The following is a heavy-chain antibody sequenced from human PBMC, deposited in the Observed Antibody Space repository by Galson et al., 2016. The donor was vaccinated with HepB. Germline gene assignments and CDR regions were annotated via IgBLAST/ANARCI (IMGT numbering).Heavy chain of an antibody. CDR2: IDHSGKT. CDR3: GRDLNLDGNYYYGIDV. Sequence: CSVSGASIYNHYWSWVRQVPGMGPEWIGCIDHSGKTVYDLSFQSRVTMSVDTSRNQFSLRLSSVTAADTAVYFCGRDLNLDGNYYYGIDVWGRGTTVTVAS. CDR1: GASIYNHY. J-gene: IGHJ6*04. V-gene: IGHV4-59*11. D-gene: IGHD3/OR15-3a*01.